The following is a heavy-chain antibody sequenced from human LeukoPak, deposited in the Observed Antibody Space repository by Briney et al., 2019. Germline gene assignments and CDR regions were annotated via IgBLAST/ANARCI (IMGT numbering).Heavy chain of an antibody. CDR2: IYYSGST. V-gene: IGHV4-39*01. CDR3: ARIFGYSYGYNDY. CDR1: GGSISSRSHY. J-gene: IGHJ4*02. D-gene: IGHD5-18*01. Sequence: PSETLSLTCTVSGGSISSRSHYWGWIRQPPGEGLEWIGSIYYSGSTYYNPALKSRVTISVDTSKNQFSLKLSSVTAADTAVYYCARIFGYSYGYNDYWGQGTLVTVSS.